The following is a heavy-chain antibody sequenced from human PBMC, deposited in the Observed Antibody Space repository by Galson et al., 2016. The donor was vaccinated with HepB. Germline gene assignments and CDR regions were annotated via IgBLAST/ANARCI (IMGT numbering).Heavy chain of an antibody. CDR1: GFTFSDYW. J-gene: IGHJ6*02. V-gene: IGHV3-74*01. CDR2: ITRDGTST. Sequence: SLRLSCAASGFTFSDYWMHWVRQDPGTGLVWVSRITRDGTSTHYADSVRGQFTISRDNAKNTLYLQMNNLRVEDTARYYCALRAPPAIHYYDMDVWGQGTTVTVSS. CDR3: ALRAPPAIHYYDMDV. D-gene: IGHD3-16*01.